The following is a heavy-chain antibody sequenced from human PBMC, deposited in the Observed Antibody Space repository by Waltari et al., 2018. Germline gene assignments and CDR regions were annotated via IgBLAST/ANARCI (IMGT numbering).Heavy chain of an antibody. CDR3: ARGALAAAAPGWFDP. J-gene: IGHJ5*02. D-gene: IGHD6-13*01. V-gene: IGHV4-31*03. CDR1: GGSISSGGYY. CDR2: IYYSGST. Sequence: QVQLQESGPGLVKPSQTLSLTCTVSGGSISSGGYYWSWIRQHPGKGLEWIGYIYYSGSTYYNPSLKSRVTISVDTSKNQFSLKLSSVTAADTAMYYCARGALAAAAPGWFDPWGQGTLVTVSS.